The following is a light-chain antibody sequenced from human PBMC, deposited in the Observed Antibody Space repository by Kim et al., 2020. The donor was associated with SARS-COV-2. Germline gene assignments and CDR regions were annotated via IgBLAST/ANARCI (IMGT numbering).Light chain of an antibody. V-gene: IGLV1-40*01. CDR2: GNS. CDR3: QSFDSSLSGPV. Sequence: RVTISCPGTSSNSGAGYDPHWYQQLPGTAPTLLIFGNSNRPSGVPDRISGSESGTSASLAITGLQAEDEADYYCQSFDSSLSGPVFGGGTQLTVL. CDR1: SSNSGAGYD. J-gene: IGLJ3*02.